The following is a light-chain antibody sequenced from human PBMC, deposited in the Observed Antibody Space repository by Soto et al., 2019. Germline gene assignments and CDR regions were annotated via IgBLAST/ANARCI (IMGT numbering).Light chain of an antibody. CDR2: DVN. Sequence: QSVLTQPASVSGSPGQSITISCTGTSSDVGGYNSVSWYQQHPGKAPKLMIYDVNNRPSGVSNRFSGSKSGNTASLTISGLQAEDEADYYCSSYTSSSTVVFGGGTKLTVL. V-gene: IGLV2-14*03. CDR1: SSDVGGYNS. J-gene: IGLJ2*01. CDR3: SSYTSSSTVV.